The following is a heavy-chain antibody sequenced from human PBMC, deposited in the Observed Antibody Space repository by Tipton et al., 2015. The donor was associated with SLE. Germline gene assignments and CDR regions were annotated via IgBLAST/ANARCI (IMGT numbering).Heavy chain of an antibody. CDR3: ARSPSSGWEYYFDY. J-gene: IGHJ4*02. D-gene: IGHD6-19*01. CDR1: GDSISNYY. CDR2: IYYIGST. Sequence: TLSLTCTVSGDSISNYYWSWIRQPPGKGLEWIGYIYYIGSTNYNPSLKSRVTMSVDRSRNEFSLSLTSVTAADTAVYYCARSPSSGWEYYFDYWGQGTLVTVSS. V-gene: IGHV4-59*08.